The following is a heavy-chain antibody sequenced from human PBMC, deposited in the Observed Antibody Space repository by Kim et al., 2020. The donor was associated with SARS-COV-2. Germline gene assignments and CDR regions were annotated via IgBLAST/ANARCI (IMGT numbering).Heavy chain of an antibody. CDR2: IIPIFGTA. Sequence: SVKVSCKASGGTFSSYAISWVRQAPGQGLEWMGGIIPIFGTANYAQKFQGRVTITADESTSTAYMELSSLRSEDTAVYYCTRSLTMIVVRSAFDIWGQGTMVTVSS. D-gene: IGHD3-22*01. J-gene: IGHJ3*02. V-gene: IGHV1-69*13. CDR1: GGTFSSYA. CDR3: TRSLTMIVVRSAFDI.